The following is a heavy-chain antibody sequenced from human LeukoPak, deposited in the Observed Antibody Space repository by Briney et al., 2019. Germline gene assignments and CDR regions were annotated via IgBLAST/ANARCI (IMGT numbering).Heavy chain of an antibody. CDR2: IYYSGST. Sequence: PSETLSLTCTVSGDSISSYYWSWIRQPPGKGLEWIGYIYYSGSTNYNPSLKSRVTISVDTSKNQFSLKLSSVTAADTAVYYCARHGGAYGFDYWGQGTLVTVSS. J-gene: IGHJ4*02. CDR3: ARHGGAYGFDY. V-gene: IGHV4-59*01. D-gene: IGHD4-17*01. CDR1: GDSISSYY.